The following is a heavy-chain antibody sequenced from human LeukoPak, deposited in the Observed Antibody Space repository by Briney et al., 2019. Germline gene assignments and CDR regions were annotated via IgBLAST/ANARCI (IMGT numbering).Heavy chain of an antibody. Sequence: SETLSLTCAVYGGSFSGYYWSWIRQPPGKGLEWIGEINHSGSTNYNPSLKSRVTISVDTSKNQFSLKLSSVTAADTAVYYCARDLGGSSTGGYWGQGTLVTVSS. CDR3: ARDLGGSSTGGY. V-gene: IGHV4-34*01. J-gene: IGHJ4*02. D-gene: IGHD1-26*01. CDR2: INHSGST. CDR1: GGSFSGYY.